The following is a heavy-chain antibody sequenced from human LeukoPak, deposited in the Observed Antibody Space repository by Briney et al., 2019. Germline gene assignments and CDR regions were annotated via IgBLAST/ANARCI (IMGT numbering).Heavy chain of an antibody. CDR1: GGTFSSYA. D-gene: IGHD6-19*01. J-gene: IGHJ4*02. V-gene: IGHV1-69*06. CDR3: ARRTIAVAGYFDY. CDR2: IIPIFGTA. Sequence: SVKVSGKASGGTFSSYAISWLGQAAGQGVEGMGGIIPIFGTANYAQKFQGRVTITADKSTSTAYMELSSLRSEDTAVYYCARRTIAVAGYFDYWGQGTLVTVSS.